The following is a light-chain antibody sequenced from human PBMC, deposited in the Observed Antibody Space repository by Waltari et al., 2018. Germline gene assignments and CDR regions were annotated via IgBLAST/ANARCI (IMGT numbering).Light chain of an antibody. CDR2: RNN. J-gene: IGLJ2*01. CDR3: AAWDASLSVV. CDR1: SSNIGSGF. Sequence: QSVLTQPPSTSGTPGQRVTISCSGSSSNIGSGFVYWYQQLPGTAPKLLNYRNNQRPTGVPDRFSGSKSGSSASLEISGLRSEDEADYYCAAWDASLSVVFGGGTKLTVL. V-gene: IGLV1-47*01.